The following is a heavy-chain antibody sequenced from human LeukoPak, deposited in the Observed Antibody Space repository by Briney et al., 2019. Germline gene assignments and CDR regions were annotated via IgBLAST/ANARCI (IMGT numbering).Heavy chain of an antibody. CDR2: INPGGSWT. D-gene: IGHD5-24*01. CDR1: GYTFTRHY. Sequence: ASVKVSCKASGYTFTRHYMHWVRQAPGQGLEWMGVINPGGSWTSYAQKFQGRVTMTRDMSTSTDYMELSSLRSEDTAVYYCARDNSVRDEAWWFNPRGQGTLVTVSS. V-gene: IGHV1-46*01. CDR3: ARDNSVRDEAWWFNP. J-gene: IGHJ5*02.